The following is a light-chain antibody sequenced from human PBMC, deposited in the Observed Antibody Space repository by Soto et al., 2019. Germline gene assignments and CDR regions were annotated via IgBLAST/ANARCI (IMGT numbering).Light chain of an antibody. J-gene: IGKJ1*01. CDR1: QGISDW. Sequence: IQMPQSPSPLSASVGDRFTIICQAIQGISDWLAWYQQKPGQAPKLLVYAISNLEIGVPSRFSGSGSGTKFTLSSMQLQPYEFASYYRYGNTMYSFGQGTKVDIK. CDR3: YGNTMYS. V-gene: IGKV1-5*02. CDR2: AIS.